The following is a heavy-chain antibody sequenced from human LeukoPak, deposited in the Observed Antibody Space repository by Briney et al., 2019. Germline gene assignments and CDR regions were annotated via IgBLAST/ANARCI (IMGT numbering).Heavy chain of an antibody. CDR3: ATVSRGIAVDHDAFDV. CDR1: EYPFSRSV. V-gene: IGHV1-3*01. Sequence: ASVKVSCKASEYPFSRSVIHWVRQAPGQRLEWMGWINAGNGDTEYSQNFQGRVTITRDTSASTAYMELSSLRSEDTSVYYCATVSRGIAVDHDAFDVWGQGTMVTVSS. D-gene: IGHD6-19*01. CDR2: INAGNGDT. J-gene: IGHJ3*01.